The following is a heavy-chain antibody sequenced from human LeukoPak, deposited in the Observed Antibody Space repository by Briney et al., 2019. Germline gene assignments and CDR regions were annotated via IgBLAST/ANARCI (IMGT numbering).Heavy chain of an antibody. V-gene: IGHV1-69*13. D-gene: IGHD3-9*01. CDR2: IIPIFGTA. CDR3: ARSLTDYYFDY. J-gene: IGHJ4*02. CDR1: GGTFSSYA. Sequence: SVKVSCKASGGTFSSYAISWVRQAPGQGLEWVGGIIPIFGTANYALKFQGRVTITADESTSTAYMELSSLRSEDTAVYYCARSLTDYYFDYWGQGTLVTVSS.